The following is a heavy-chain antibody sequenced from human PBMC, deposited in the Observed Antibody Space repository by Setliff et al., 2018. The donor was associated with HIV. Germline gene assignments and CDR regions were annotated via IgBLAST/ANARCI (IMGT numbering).Heavy chain of an antibody. CDR3: ARGIRTVYTGVHYFYGIDV. Sequence: GGSLRLSCAASGFTFSCYSMNWVRQTPGKGLEWVSGIKWNGCSTGYVDSVKGRFTISRENARNSLYLQMNSLRVGDTAVYDCARGIRTVYTGVHYFYGIDVWGQGTAVTVSS. D-gene: IGHD3-16*01. CDR2: IKWNGCST. V-gene: IGHV3-20*01. CDR1: GFTFSCYS. J-gene: IGHJ6*02.